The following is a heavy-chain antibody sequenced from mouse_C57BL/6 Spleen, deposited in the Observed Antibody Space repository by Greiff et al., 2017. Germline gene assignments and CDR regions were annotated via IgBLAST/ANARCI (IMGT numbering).Heavy chain of an antibody. D-gene: IGHD2-1*01. J-gene: IGHJ1*03. V-gene: IGHV3-6*01. Sequence: EVQLQESGPGLVKPSQSLSLTCSVTGYSITSGYYWNWIRQFPGNKLEWMGYISYDGSNNYNPSLKNRISITRDTSKNQFFLKLNSVTTEDTATYYCARDIYYGNPTWYFDVWGTGTTVTVSS. CDR1: GYSITSGYY. CDR2: ISYDGSN. CDR3: ARDIYYGNPTWYFDV.